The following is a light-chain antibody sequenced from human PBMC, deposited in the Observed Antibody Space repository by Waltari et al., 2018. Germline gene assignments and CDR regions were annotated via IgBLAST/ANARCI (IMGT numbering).Light chain of an antibody. J-gene: IGKJ2*01. V-gene: IGKV2-28*01. CDR1: QSLLHSIGNHF. CDR2: WGS. CDR3: MQGLQTPYT. Sequence: DIVMTQSPRSLSVTPGESASISCRSSQSLLHSIGNHFFEWYLQKPGQSPQLLIYWGSNRASGVPDRFSGSGSGTDFTLKINRVEAEDVGVYYCMQGLQTPYTFGQGTKLEI.